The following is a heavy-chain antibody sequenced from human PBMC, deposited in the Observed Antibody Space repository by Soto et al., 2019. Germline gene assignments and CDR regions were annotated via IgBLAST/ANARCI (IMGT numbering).Heavy chain of an antibody. Sequence: GASVKVSCKASGGTFSSYAISCVRQAPGQGLEWMGGIIPIFGTANYAQKFQGRVTITADESTSTAYMELSSLRSEDTAVYYCARDQRGYYYGSGTDASYYGMDVWGQGTTVTVSS. CDR3: ARDQRGYYYGSGTDASYYGMDV. CDR1: GGTFSSYA. V-gene: IGHV1-69*13. D-gene: IGHD3-10*01. J-gene: IGHJ6*02. CDR2: IIPIFGTA.